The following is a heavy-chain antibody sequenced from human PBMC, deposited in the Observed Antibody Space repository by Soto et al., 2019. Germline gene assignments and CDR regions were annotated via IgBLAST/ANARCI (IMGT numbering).Heavy chain of an antibody. CDR2: TYYRSKWYN. D-gene: IGHD3-3*01. CDR1: GDSVSSNSAA. Sequence: SQTLSLTCAISGDSVSSNSAAWTWIRQSPSRGLEWLGRTYYRSKWYNDYAVSVKSRITITPDTSKNQFSLQLNSVTPEDTAVYYCARGYDFWSGYYYYYGMDVWGQGTTVTVSS. J-gene: IGHJ6*02. CDR3: ARGYDFWSGYYYYYGMDV. V-gene: IGHV6-1*01.